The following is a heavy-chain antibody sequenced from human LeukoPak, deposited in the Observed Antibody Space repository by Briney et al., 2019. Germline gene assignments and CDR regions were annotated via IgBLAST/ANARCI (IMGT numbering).Heavy chain of an antibody. J-gene: IGHJ6*02. Sequence: SETLSLTCTVSGGSISSYYWSWIRQPPGKGLEWIGYIYYSGSTNHNPSLKSRVTISVDTSKNQFSLKLSSVTAADTAVYYCARALAARGYYYYGMDVWGQGTTVTVSS. CDR2: IYYSGST. V-gene: IGHV4-59*01. D-gene: IGHD6-6*01. CDR3: ARALAARGYYYYGMDV. CDR1: GGSISSYY.